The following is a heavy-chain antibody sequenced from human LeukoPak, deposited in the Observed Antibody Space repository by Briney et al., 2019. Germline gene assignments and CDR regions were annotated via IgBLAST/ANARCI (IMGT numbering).Heavy chain of an antibody. J-gene: IGHJ6*03. Sequence: PRGSLRLSCAASGFTFSSYSMNWVRQAPGKGLEWVSYISSSSSTIYYADSVKGRFTISRDNAKNSLYLQMNSLRAEDTAVYYCAKATGCGGSCYTPGYYYYYMDVWGKGTTVTVSS. D-gene: IGHD2-15*01. CDR2: ISSSSSTI. V-gene: IGHV3-48*01. CDR3: AKATGCGGSCYTPGYYYYYMDV. CDR1: GFTFSSYS.